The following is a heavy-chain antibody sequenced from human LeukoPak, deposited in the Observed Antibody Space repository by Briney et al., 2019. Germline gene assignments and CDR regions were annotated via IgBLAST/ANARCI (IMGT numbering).Heavy chain of an antibody. CDR1: GDSVSSNRAA. CDR3: ARDGSSGWSNNWFDP. J-gene: IGHJ5*02. D-gene: IGHD6-19*01. CDR2: AYYRSKRYT. Sequence: SQTLSLTCAISGDSVSSNRAACGWVRQSPSRGLEWLGRAYYRSKRYTDYAVSVKGRITINPDTYKNQVSLQLNSVTHEDTAMYYCARDGSSGWSNNWFDPWGQGTLVSVSS. V-gene: IGHV6-1*01.